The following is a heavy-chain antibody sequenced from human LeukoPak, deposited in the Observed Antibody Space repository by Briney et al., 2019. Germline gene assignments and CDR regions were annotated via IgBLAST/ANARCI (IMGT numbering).Heavy chain of an antibody. V-gene: IGHV4-39*01. CDR3: ARQSYSSGWSGVNWFDP. J-gene: IGHJ5*02. CDR2: IYYSGST. Sequence: PSETLSLTCTVSGGSISSSSYYWGWIRQPPGKGLEWIGSIYYSGSTYYNPSLKSRVTISVDTSKNQLSLKLSSVTAADTAVYYCARQSYSSGWSGVNWFDPWGQGTLVTVSS. CDR1: GGSISSSSYY. D-gene: IGHD6-19*01.